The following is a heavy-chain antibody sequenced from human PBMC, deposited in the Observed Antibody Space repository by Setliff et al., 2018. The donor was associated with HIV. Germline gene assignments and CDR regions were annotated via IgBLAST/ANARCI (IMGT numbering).Heavy chain of an antibody. D-gene: IGHD5-12*01. Sequence: KPSETLSLTCTVSGGSISSYYWSWIRQPPGKGLEWIGYIYTSGSTNYNPSLKSRVTISVDTSKNQFSLKLSSVTAADTAVYYCARLGPDGYNSRHDAFDIWGQGTMVTVS. V-gene: IGHV4-4*09. CDR3: ARLGPDGYNSRHDAFDI. CDR1: GGSISSYY. J-gene: IGHJ3*02. CDR2: IYTSGST.